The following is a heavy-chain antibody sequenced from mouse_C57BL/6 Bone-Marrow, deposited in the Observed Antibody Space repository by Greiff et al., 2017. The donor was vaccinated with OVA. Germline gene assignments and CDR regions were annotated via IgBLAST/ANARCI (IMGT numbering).Heavy chain of an antibody. J-gene: IGHJ4*01. CDR1: GYTFTSYW. Sequence: QVQLQQPGAELVRPGSSVKLSCKASGYTFTSYWMDWVKQRPGQGLEWIGNIYPSDSETHYNQKFKDKATLTVDKSSSTAYMQLSSLTSEDSAVYDCARYGTNYYAMDYWGQGTSVTVSS. V-gene: IGHV1-61*01. D-gene: IGHD4-1*01. CDR2: IYPSDSET. CDR3: ARYGTNYYAMDY.